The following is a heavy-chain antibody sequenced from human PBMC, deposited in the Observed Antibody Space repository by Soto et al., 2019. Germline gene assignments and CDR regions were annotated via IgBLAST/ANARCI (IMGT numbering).Heavy chain of an antibody. V-gene: IGHV3-23*01. Sequence: PGGSLRLSCAASGFTFSSYAMSWVRQAPGKGLEWVSAISGSGGSTYYADSVKGRFTISRDNSKNTLYLQMNSLRAEDTAVYYCANYGGDYVSYPFDYWGQGTLVTVSS. CDR2: ISGSGGST. J-gene: IGHJ4*02. D-gene: IGHD4-17*01. CDR1: GFTFSSYA. CDR3: ANYGGDYVSYPFDY.